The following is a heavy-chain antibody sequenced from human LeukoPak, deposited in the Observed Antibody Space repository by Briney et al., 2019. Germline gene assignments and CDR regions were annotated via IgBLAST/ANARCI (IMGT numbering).Heavy chain of an antibody. CDR3: ASMITFGGVIVPPDAFDI. D-gene: IGHD3-16*02. CDR2: INPNSGGT. CDR1: GYTFTGYY. V-gene: IGHV1-2*02. J-gene: IGHJ3*02. Sequence: GASVKVSCKASGYTFTGYYMHWVRQAPGQGLEWMGWINPNSGGTNYAQKFQGRVTTTRDTSISTAYMELSRLRSDDTAVYYCASMITFGGVIVPPDAFDIWGQGTMVTVSS.